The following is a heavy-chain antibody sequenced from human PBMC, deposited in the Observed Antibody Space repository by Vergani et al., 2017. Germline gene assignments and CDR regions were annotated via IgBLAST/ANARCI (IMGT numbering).Heavy chain of an antibody. Sequence: QLQLQESGPGLVKPSATLSLTCSVSGASIRSSNYYWGWIRQPPGKGLEWIASIYYSGSAYYNPSIKSRITISVDPSKNQFSLKLSSVTAADTAVYFCARHSTVEWLVKLGWIDPWGQGILFTVSS. CDR2: IYYSGSA. CDR3: ARHSTVEWLVKLGWIDP. CDR1: GASIRSSNYY. D-gene: IGHD6-19*01. V-gene: IGHV4-39*01. J-gene: IGHJ5*02.